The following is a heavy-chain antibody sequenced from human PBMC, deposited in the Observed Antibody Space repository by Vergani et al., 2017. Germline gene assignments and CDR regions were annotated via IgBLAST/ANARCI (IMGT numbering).Heavy chain of an antibody. D-gene: IGHD3-3*01. CDR3: ARGYSLITIFGVVDNWFDP. CDR2: INHSGST. CDR1: GGSFSGYY. J-gene: IGHJ5*02. V-gene: IGHV4-34*01. Sequence: QVQLQQWGAGLLKPSETLSLTCAVYGGSFSGYYWSWIRQPPGKGLEWIGEINHSGSTNYNPSLKSRVTISVDTSKNQFSLKLSSVTAADTAVYYCARGYSLITIFGVVDNWFDPWGQGTLVTVSS.